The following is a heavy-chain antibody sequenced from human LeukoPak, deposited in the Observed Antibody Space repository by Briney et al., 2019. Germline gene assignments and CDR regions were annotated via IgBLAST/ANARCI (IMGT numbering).Heavy chain of an antibody. CDR1: GGSISSYY. CDR2: IYYSGST. V-gene: IGHV4-59*01. D-gene: IGHD2-15*01. CDR3: ARVKGHCSGGSCPYYMDV. J-gene: IGHJ6*03. Sequence: SETLSLTCTVSGGSISSYYWSWIRQPPGKGLEWIGYIYYSGSTNYNPSLKSRVTISVDMSKNQFSLKLSSVTAANTAVYYCARVKGHCSGGSCPYYMDVWGKGTTVTVSS.